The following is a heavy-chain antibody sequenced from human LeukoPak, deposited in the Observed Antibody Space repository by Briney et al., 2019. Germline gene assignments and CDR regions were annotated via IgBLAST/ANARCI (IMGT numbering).Heavy chain of an antibody. CDR2: ISYDGSNK. Sequence: GGSLRLSCAASGFTFSDYAMHWVRQAPGKGLEWVAVISYDGSNKYYADSVKGRFTISRDNSKNTLYLQMNSLRAEDTAVYYCAKESQQLVLLFDYWGQGTLVTVSS. CDR3: AKESQQLVLLFDY. CDR1: GFTFSDYA. V-gene: IGHV3-30*04. J-gene: IGHJ4*02. D-gene: IGHD6-13*01.